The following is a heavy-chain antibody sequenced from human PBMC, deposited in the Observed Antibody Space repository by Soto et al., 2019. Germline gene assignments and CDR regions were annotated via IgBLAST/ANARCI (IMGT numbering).Heavy chain of an antibody. D-gene: IGHD3-10*01. CDR1: GFTFSDFC. CDR2: ISGGGSSR. J-gene: IGHJ5*02. V-gene: IGHV3-11*01. Sequence: GGSLRLSCAASGFTFSDFCMSWIRQAPGKGLELISYISGGGSSRYYADSVKGRFTISRDNAKNSLYLQMNSLRAEDTAVYYCARDQVIMVRGLLISRLDLWGHGALVTVS. CDR3: ARDQVIMVRGLLISRLDL.